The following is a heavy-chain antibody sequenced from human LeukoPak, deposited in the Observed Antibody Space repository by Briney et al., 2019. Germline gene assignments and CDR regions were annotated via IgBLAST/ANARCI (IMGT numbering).Heavy chain of an antibody. Sequence: GGSLRLSCAASGFTFSSYSMNWVRQAPGRGLEYISAIEIHSRSTHYADSVKGRFTISRDNSKNTLYLQVNSLRAEDTAVYYCVTSLPGQWPFDKWGQGTLVTVSS. D-gene: IGHD6-19*01. J-gene: IGHJ4*02. V-gene: IGHV3-23*05. CDR2: IEIHSRST. CDR1: GFTFSSYS. CDR3: VTSLPGQWPFDK.